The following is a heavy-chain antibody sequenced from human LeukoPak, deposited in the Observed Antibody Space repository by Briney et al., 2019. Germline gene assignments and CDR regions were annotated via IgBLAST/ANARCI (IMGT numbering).Heavy chain of an antibody. CDR2: IYYSGST. J-gene: IGHJ5*02. V-gene: IGHV4-59*01. D-gene: IGHD5-12*01. Sequence: SETLSLTCTVSGGSIRSYYWSWIRQPPGKGLEWLGYIYYSGSTNYSPSLKSRVTISVDTSKNQFSLKLNSVTAADTAVYYCARARDIVATSNWFDPWGQGTLVTVSS. CDR3: ARARDIVATSNWFDP. CDR1: GGSIRSYY.